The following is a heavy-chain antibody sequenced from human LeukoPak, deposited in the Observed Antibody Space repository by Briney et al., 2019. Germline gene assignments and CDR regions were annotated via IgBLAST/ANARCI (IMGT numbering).Heavy chain of an antibody. Sequence: NPSETLSLTCTVSGGSISSSSYYWGWIRQPPGKGLEWIGSIYYSGSTYYNPSLKSRVTISVDTSKNQFSLKLSSVTAADTAVYYCAREEYGSGRTVDYWGQGTLVTVSS. CDR1: GGSISSSSYY. CDR3: AREEYGSGRTVDY. CDR2: IYYSGST. J-gene: IGHJ4*02. D-gene: IGHD3-10*01. V-gene: IGHV4-39*02.